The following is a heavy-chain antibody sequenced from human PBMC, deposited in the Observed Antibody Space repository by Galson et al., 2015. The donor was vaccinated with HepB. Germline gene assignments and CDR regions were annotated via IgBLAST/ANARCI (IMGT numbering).Heavy chain of an antibody. J-gene: IGHJ4*02. D-gene: IGHD3-22*01. V-gene: IGHV1-24*01. CDR2: FDPEDGET. CDR1: GYTLTELS. Sequence: SVKVSCKVSGYTLTELSMYWVRQAPGKGLEWMGGFDPEDGETIYAQKFQGRVTMTEDTSTDTAYMELSSLRSEDTAVYYCATYPSANYYDSSGLMNWGQGTLVTVSS. CDR3: ATYPSANYYDSSGLMN.